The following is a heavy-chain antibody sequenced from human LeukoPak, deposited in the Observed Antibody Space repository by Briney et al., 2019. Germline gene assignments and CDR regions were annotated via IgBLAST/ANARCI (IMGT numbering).Heavy chain of an antibody. J-gene: IGHJ4*02. CDR3: ARVRATTGFDY. Sequence: SLQTLSLTCTVSGGSISSGDYYWSWIRQPPGKGLEWIGYIYYSGSTYYNPSLKSRVTISVDTSKNQFSLKLSSVTAADTAVYYCARVRATTGFDYWGQGTLVTVSS. CDR1: GGSISSGDYY. D-gene: IGHD1-26*01. V-gene: IGHV4-30-4*01. CDR2: IYYSGST.